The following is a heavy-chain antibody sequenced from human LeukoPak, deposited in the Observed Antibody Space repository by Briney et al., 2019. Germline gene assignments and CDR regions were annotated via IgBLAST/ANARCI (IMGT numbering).Heavy chain of an antibody. CDR3: ARDGYPSGYYYY. Sequence: SETLSLTFTVSGGSISSGSYYWSWIRQPPGKGLEWIGYIYYSGSTNYNPSLKSRVTISVDTSKNQFSLKLSSVTAADTAVYYCARDGYPSGYYYYWGQGTLVTVSS. CDR2: IYYSGST. J-gene: IGHJ4*02. CDR1: GGSISSGSYY. V-gene: IGHV4-61*01. D-gene: IGHD6-19*01.